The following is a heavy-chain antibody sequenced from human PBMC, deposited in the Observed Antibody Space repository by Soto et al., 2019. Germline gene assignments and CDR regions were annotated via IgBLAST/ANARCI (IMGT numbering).Heavy chain of an antibody. D-gene: IGHD3-10*01. CDR2: IWYDGSNK. CDR3: ARDPSYTSTPDY. Sequence: QVQLVESGGGVVQPGRSLRLSCAASGFTFSSYGMHWVRQAPGKGLEWVAGIWYDGSNKYYADSVKGRFTISRDNSKNTLYLQMNSLRAEDTAVYYCARDPSYTSTPDYWGQGTLVTVSS. CDR1: GFTFSSYG. J-gene: IGHJ4*02. V-gene: IGHV3-33*01.